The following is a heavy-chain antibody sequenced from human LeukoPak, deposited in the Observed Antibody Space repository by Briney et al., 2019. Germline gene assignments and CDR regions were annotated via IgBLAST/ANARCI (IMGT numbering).Heavy chain of an antibody. CDR1: GGSISSSSYY. D-gene: IGHD3-22*01. V-gene: IGHV4-39*01. CDR3: WRLKRLTYYYGSSPGFDY. Sequence: SETLSLTCTVSGGSISSSSYYWGWIRQPPGKGLEWIGSIYYSGSTYYNPSLKSRVTISVDTSKNQFSLKLSSVTAADTAVYYRWRLKRLTYYYGSSPGFDYWGQGTLVTGSS. J-gene: IGHJ4*03. CDR2: IYYSGST.